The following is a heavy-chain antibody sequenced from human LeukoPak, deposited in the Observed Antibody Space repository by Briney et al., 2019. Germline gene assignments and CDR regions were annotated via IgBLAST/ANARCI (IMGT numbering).Heavy chain of an antibody. J-gene: IGHJ3*02. CDR1: GDSVSKDNAA. D-gene: IGHD2-15*01. V-gene: IGHV6-1*01. CDR2: ASYRSKWYY. Sequence: SLTLSLTCVISGDSVSKDNAAWNWIRQSPSRGLKWLARASYRSKWYYDYAESVKSRMSINTDTSKNQFTLQVNSVIPEDTAMYYCVGCSGGSCHSGAFEIWGQGTMITVSS. CDR3: VGCSGGSCHSGAFEI.